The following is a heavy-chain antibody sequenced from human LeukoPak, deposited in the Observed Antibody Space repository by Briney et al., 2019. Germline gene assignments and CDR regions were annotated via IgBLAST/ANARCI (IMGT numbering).Heavy chain of an antibody. Sequence: SETLSLTCAFSGYSISSGYYWGWIRQPPGKGLEWIGSIYHSGSTYYNPSLKSRVTISVDTSKNQFSLKLSSVTAADTAVYYCARLVSLDYDFWSGYGQLFDPWGQGTLVTVSS. CDR2: IYHSGST. CDR3: ARLVSLDYDFWSGYGQLFDP. J-gene: IGHJ5*02. V-gene: IGHV4-38-2*01. CDR1: GYSISSGYY. D-gene: IGHD3-3*01.